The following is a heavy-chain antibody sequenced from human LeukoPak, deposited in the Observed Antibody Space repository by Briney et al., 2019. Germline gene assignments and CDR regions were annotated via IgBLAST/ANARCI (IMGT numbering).Heavy chain of an antibody. CDR1: GFTFSSYW. Sequence: GGSLRLSCAASGFTFSSYWMSWVRQAPGKGLEWVANIKRDGSEKYYVDSVKGRFTISRDNAKNSLYLQMNSLRAEDTAVYYCARERRGNTPGLLDYWGQGTLVTVSS. D-gene: IGHD2/OR15-2a*01. CDR2: IKRDGSEK. J-gene: IGHJ4*02. V-gene: IGHV3-7*01. CDR3: ARERRGNTPGLLDY.